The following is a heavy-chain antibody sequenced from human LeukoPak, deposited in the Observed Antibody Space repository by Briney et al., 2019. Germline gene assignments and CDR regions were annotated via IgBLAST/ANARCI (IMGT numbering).Heavy chain of an antibody. J-gene: IGHJ4*02. V-gene: IGHV3-7*01. Sequence: GGSLRLSCAASGLTFSSYWMSWVRQAPGKGLEWVANIKQDGSEKYYVGSVKGRFTISRDNAKNSLFLQMNSLRAEDTAVYYCVKGFHFDWWGQGTLVIVSS. CDR1: GLTFSSYW. CDR2: IKQDGSEK. CDR3: VKGFHFDW.